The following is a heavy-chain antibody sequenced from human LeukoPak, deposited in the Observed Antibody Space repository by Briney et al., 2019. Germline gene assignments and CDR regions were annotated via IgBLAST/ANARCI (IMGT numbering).Heavy chain of an antibody. V-gene: IGHV3-64*01. Sequence: GGSLRLSCAASGFTFSSYAMHWVRQAPGKGLEYVSAISSNGGSTYYANSVKGRFTISRDNSKNTLYLQMGSLRAEDMAVYYCARGPRRPVHFDYWGQRTLVTVSS. CDR1: GFTFSSYA. CDR3: ARGPRRPVHFDY. CDR2: ISSNGGST. J-gene: IGHJ4*02. D-gene: IGHD5-24*01.